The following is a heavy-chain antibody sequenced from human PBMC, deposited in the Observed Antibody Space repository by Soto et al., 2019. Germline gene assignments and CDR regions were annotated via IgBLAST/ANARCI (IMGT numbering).Heavy chain of an antibody. D-gene: IGHD2-15*01. CDR2: IIPIFGTA. CDR3: GRDWGYGNTNYYYYFGMDV. J-gene: IGHJ6*04. V-gene: IGHV1-69*13. CDR1: GGTFSSYA. Sequence: EASVKVSCKASGGTFSSYAISWVRQAPGQGLEWMGGIIPIFGTANYAQKFQGRVTITADESTSTAYMELSSLRSEDTAVYYCGRDWGYGNTNYYYYFGMDVWGEGTTVTVSS.